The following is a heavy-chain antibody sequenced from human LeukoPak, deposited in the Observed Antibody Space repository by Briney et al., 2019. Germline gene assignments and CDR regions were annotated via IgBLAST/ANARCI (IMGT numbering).Heavy chain of an antibody. CDR1: GFTVSSNY. J-gene: IGHJ6*02. CDR3: AREIVVVPAAYYYYYGMDV. D-gene: IGHD2-2*01. Sequence: GGSLRLSCAASGFTVSSNYMSWVRQAPGKGLEWVSVIYSGGSTYYADSVKDRFTISRDNAKNSLYLQMNSLRAEDTAVYYCAREIVVVPAAYYYYYGMDVWGQGTTVTVSS. V-gene: IGHV3-53*01. CDR2: IYSGGST.